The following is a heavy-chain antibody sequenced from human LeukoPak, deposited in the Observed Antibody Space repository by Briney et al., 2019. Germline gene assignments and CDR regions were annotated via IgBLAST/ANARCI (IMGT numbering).Heavy chain of an antibody. J-gene: IGHJ4*02. CDR2: ISSSSSYI. V-gene: IGHV3-21*01. CDR3: ARYEGSTWYY. CDR1: GFTFRSYS. Sequence: GGSLRLSCAASGFTFRSYSMKWVRQAPGKGLEWVSYISSSSSYIYYADSVKGRFTISRDNAKNSLYLQMNSLRDEDMAVYCCARYEGSTWYYWGQGTLVTVSS. D-gene: IGHD6-13*01.